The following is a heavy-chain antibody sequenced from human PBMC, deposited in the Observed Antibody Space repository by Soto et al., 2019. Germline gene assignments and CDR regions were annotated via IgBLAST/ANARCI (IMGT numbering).Heavy chain of an antibody. J-gene: IGHJ4*02. Sequence: ASVEVSCRASGYTFTSYRISWVRQAPGQGLEWMGWISAYNGNTNYAQKLQDRVTMTTDTSTSTAYMELRSLRSDDTAVYYCARVADYDFWSGYPSLPLDYWGQGTLVTVSS. CDR2: ISAYNGNT. D-gene: IGHD3-3*01. CDR3: ARVADYDFWSGYPSLPLDY. CDR1: GYTFTSYR. V-gene: IGHV1-18*01.